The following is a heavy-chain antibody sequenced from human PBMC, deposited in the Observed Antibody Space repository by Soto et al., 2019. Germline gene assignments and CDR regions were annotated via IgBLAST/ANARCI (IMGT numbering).Heavy chain of an antibody. CDR3: ARGRIQLWYPFDY. D-gene: IGHD5-18*01. J-gene: IGHJ4*02. V-gene: IGHV4-59*01. CDR2: IYYSGGT. CDR1: GGSISSYY. Sequence: QVQLQESGPGLVKPSETLSLTCTVSGGSISSYYWSWIRQPPGKGLAWIGYIYYSGGTNYNPDLKCRVTISVDTSKNQFYLKLSSVTAADTAVYYWARGRIQLWYPFDYWGQGTLVTVSS.